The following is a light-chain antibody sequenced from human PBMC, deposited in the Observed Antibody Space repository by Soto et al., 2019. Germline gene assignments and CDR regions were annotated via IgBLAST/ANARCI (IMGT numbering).Light chain of an antibody. Sequence: QSALTQPPSASGSPGQSVTISCTGTSSDVGGYNYVSWYQQHPGKAPKLMIYEVSKRPSGVPDRFSGSKSGNTASQTVSGRQADDEADYYCSSYAGSNSVVFGGGTKLTVL. V-gene: IGLV2-8*01. CDR2: EVS. CDR1: SSDVGGYNY. J-gene: IGLJ2*01. CDR3: SSYAGSNSVV.